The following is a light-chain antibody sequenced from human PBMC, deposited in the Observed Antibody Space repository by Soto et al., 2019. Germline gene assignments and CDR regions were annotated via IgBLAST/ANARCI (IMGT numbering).Light chain of an antibody. CDR3: QQYDNYPLT. V-gene: IGKV1-6*01. CDR2: AAS. J-gene: IGKJ4*01. CDR1: QGIRND. Sequence: IQMTHSPSSLSASVLYTVTITCRASQGIRNDLGSYQQKPGKAPKLLIHAASSLESGVPTRFSGSGSGTDFTLTISSLQPDDFATYYCQQYDNYPLTFGGGTKVDIK.